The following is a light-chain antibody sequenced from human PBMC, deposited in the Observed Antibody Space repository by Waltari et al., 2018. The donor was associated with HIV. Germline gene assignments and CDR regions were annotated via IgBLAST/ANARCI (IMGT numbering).Light chain of an antibody. J-gene: IGLJ1*01. CDR2: EDT. Sequence: NFVLTQPHSVSESPGKTVTISCARSSGNIASNHVQWYQQRPGSAPTPVIYEDTHSPSGVPDRFSGSIDSSSNPASLTIYELRTEDEADYYCQSYDNANPSIFGTGTRVTVL. V-gene: IGLV6-57*03. CDR3: QSYDNANPSI. CDR1: SGNIASNH.